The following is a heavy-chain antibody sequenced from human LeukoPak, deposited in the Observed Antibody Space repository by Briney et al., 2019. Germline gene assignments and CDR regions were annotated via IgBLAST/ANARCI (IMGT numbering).Heavy chain of an antibody. CDR2: IYTSGST. Sequence: SETLSLTCTVSGGSIGSGSYYWSWIRQPAGKGLEWIGRIYTSGSTNYNPSLKSRVTISVDTSKNQFSLKLSSVTAADTAVYYCARGGLDYGDYGWHDYWGQGTLVTVSS. D-gene: IGHD4-17*01. V-gene: IGHV4-61*02. J-gene: IGHJ4*02. CDR3: ARGGLDYGDYGWHDY. CDR1: GGSIGSGSYY.